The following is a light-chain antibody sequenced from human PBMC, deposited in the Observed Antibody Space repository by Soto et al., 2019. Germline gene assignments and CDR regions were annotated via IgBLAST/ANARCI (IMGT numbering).Light chain of an antibody. J-gene: IGLJ1*01. Sequence: QSVLTQPPSASGTPGQTVTISCSISSPNVGTNPVAWYQQLPGTAPKLLIYTNSQRPLGVPARFSGSKSGTSASLAISGLQSEDEGDYYCATWDDNVYVFGTGTKVTAL. CDR3: ATWDDNVYV. V-gene: IGLV1-44*01. CDR1: SPNVGTNP. CDR2: TNS.